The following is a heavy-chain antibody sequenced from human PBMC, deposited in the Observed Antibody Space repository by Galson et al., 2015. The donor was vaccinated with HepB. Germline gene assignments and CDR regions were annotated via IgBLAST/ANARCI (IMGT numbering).Heavy chain of an antibody. V-gene: IGHV3-33*08. CDR1: GFTFSSYG. CDR3: ARVPVAGTIYYYYYGMDV. D-gene: IGHD6-19*01. Sequence: SLRLSCAASGFTFSSYGMHWVRQAPGKGLEWVAVIWYDGSNKYYADSVKGRFTISRDNSKNTLYLQMDSLRAEDTAVYYCARVPVAGTIYYYYYGMDVWGQGTTVTVSS. J-gene: IGHJ6*02. CDR2: IWYDGSNK.